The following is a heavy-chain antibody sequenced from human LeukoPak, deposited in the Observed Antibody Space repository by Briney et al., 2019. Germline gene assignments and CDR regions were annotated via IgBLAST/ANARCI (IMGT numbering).Heavy chain of an antibody. V-gene: IGHV1-69*05. D-gene: IGHD2-2*01. CDR1: GGTFSSYA. CDR3: ARDLGYCSSTSCYHYFDY. Sequence: ASVKVSCKASGGTFSSYAISWVRQAPGQGLEWMGRIIPIFGTANYAQKFQGRVTITTDESTSTAYMELSSLRSEDTAVYYCARDLGYCSSTSCYHYFDYWGQGTLVTVSS. J-gene: IGHJ4*02. CDR2: IIPIFGTA.